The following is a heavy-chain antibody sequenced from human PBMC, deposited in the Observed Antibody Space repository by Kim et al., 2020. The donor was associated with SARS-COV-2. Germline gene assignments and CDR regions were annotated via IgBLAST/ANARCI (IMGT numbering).Heavy chain of an antibody. J-gene: IGHJ4*02. CDR2: IKSKTDGGTT. V-gene: IGHV3-15*01. D-gene: IGHD2-2*01. CDR3: TTEGLVVPAATNTDFDY. Sequence: GGSLRLSCAASGFTFSNAWMSWVRQAPGKGLEWVGRIKSKTDGGTTDYAAPVKGRFTISRDDSKNTLYLQMNSLKTEDTAVYYCTTEGLVVPAATNTDFDYWGQGTLVTVSS. CDR1: GFTFSNAW.